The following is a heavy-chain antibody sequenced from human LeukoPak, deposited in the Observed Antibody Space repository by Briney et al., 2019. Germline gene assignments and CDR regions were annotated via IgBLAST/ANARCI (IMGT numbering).Heavy chain of an antibody. CDR3: ASGRPWLGVAFRSSYGNKWFDP. V-gene: IGHV4-34*01. Sequence: SETLSLTCAVYGGSFSGYYWSWIRQPPGKGLEWIGEINHGGRTNYNLSLNSRVPILVDTSKTQFSLKLSSVTAADPAVYYCASGRPWLGVAFRSSYGNKWFDPWGQGTLVTVSS. D-gene: IGHD5-18*01. CDR1: GGSFSGYY. J-gene: IGHJ5*02. CDR2: INHGGRT.